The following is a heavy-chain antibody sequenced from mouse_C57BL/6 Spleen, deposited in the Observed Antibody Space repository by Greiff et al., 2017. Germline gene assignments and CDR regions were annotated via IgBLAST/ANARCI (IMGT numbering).Heavy chain of an antibody. CDR1: GYTFTGYW. D-gene: IGHD3-2*02. CDR3: ARYGVPGSSGAWFAY. CDR2: ILPGSGST. J-gene: IGHJ3*01. V-gene: IGHV1-9*01. Sequence: VQLQQSGAELMKPGASVKLSCKATGYTFTGYWIEWVKQRPGHGLEWIGEILPGSGSTNYNEKFKGKATFTADKSSNTAYMKRSRLTTEDSALCYCARYGVPGSSGAWFAYWGQGTLVTVSA.